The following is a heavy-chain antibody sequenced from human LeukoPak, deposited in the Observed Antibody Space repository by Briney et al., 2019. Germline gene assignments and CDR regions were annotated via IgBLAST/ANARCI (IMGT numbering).Heavy chain of an antibody. CDR3: ARVEGYGDYLYYFDY. CDR2: INPNSGGT. J-gene: IGHJ4*02. Sequence: ASVKVSCKASGYTFTGYYMHWVRQAPGQGLEWMGWINPNSGGTNYAQKFQGRVTMTRDTSISTAYMELSRLRSDDTAVYYCARVEGYGDYLYYFDYWGQGTLVTVSS. D-gene: IGHD4-17*01. CDR1: GYTFTGYY. V-gene: IGHV1-2*02.